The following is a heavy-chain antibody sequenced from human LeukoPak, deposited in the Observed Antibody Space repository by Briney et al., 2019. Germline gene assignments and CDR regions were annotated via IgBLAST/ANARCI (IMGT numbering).Heavy chain of an antibody. V-gene: IGHV3-7*05. J-gene: IGHJ4*02. CDR2: IKQDGSEK. CDR1: GFTFSTYW. CDR3: ARGSGSFFNY. Sequence: GGSLRLSCAASGFTFSTYWMSWVRQAPGEGLGWVANIKQDGSEKYYVDSVEGRFTISRDNAKNSLYLQMNSLRAEDTVVYYCARGSGSFFNYWGQGTLVTVSS. D-gene: IGHD3-10*01.